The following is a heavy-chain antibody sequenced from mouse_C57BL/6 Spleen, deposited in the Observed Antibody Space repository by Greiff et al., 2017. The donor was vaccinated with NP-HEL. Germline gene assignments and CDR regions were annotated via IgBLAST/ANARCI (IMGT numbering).Heavy chain of an antibody. Sequence: VQLVESGPGLVAPSQSLSITCTVSGFSLTSYGVDWVRQSPGKGLEWLGVIWGVGSTNYNSALKSRLSISKDNSKSQVFLKMNSLQTDDTAMYYCARSYDGPLYAMDYWGQGTSVTVSS. D-gene: IGHD1-2*01. CDR2: IWGVGST. J-gene: IGHJ4*01. CDR3: ARSYDGPLYAMDY. CDR1: GFSLTSYG. V-gene: IGHV2-6*01.